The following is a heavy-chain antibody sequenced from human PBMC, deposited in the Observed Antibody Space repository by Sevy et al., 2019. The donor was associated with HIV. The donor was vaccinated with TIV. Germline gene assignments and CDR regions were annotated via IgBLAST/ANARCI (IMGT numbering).Heavy chain of an antibody. D-gene: IGHD2-8*01. Sequence: GGSLRLSCAASGFTFSKYSMSWVRQPPGKGLGWVSTLSFGCGEINYADSVKGRFTISRDNSKSKVYLQMNNLRPEDTAVCYCAREGDTKPHDYWGQGTLVTVSS. CDR3: AREGDTKPHDY. CDR2: LSFGCGEI. V-gene: IGHV3-23*01. CDR1: GFTFSKYS. J-gene: IGHJ4*02.